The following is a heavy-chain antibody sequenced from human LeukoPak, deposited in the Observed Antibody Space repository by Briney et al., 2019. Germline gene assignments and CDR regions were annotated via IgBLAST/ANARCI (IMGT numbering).Heavy chain of an antibody. CDR2: ISGSGGST. J-gene: IGHJ6*03. CDR1: GFTFSSYA. D-gene: IGHD3-3*01. Sequence: PGGSVRLSCAASGFTFSSYAMSWVRQAPGKGLEWVSAISGSGGSTYYADSVKGRFTISRDNSKNTLYLQMNSLRAEDTAVYYCAKDWSGYPYYYYYYMDVWGKGTTVTVSS. V-gene: IGHV3-23*01. CDR3: AKDWSGYPYYYYYYMDV.